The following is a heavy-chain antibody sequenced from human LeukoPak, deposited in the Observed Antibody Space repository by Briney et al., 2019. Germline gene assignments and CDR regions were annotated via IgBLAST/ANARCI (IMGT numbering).Heavy chain of an antibody. CDR2: INTHTGDP. CDR3: AREWCSGGSCFSRFDS. Sequence: ASVKVFCKTSGYTFTGYYMHWVRQAPGQGLEWMGWINTHTGDPTYAQVFTGRFVFSLDTSVSTAYLEITGLKSEDTAVYYCAREWCSGGSCFSRFDSWGQGTLVTVSS. CDR1: GYTFTGYY. D-gene: IGHD2-15*01. J-gene: IGHJ4*02. V-gene: IGHV7-4-1*02.